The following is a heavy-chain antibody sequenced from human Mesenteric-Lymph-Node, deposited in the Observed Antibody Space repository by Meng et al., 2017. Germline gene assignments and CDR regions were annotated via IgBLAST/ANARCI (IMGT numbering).Heavy chain of an antibody. D-gene: IGHD1-1*01. CDR1: GYTLTELS. J-gene: IGHJ6*02. V-gene: IGHV1-24*01. CDR2: FDPEDGET. CDR3: ATDRPYGVFSQNWNYDYYGMDV. Sequence: ASVKVSCKVSGYTLTELSRHWVRQAPGKGLEWMGGFDPEDGETIYAQKFQGRVTMTEDTSTDTAYMELSSLRSEDTAVYYCATDRPYGVFSQNWNYDYYGMDVWGQGTTVTVSS.